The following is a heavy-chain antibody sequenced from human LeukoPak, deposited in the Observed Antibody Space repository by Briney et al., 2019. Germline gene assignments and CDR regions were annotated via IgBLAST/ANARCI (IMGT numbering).Heavy chain of an antibody. V-gene: IGHV3-23*01. CDR1: GFTFSSYA. Sequence: GGSLRLSCAASGFTFSSYAMSWVRQAPGKGLEWISAISGSGGSTYYADSVKGRFTISRDNSKNTLYLQMNSLRAEDTAVYYCAKTDGDYSALRGYFDYWGQGTLVTVSS. D-gene: IGHD4-17*01. CDR2: ISGSGGST. CDR3: AKTDGDYSALRGYFDY. J-gene: IGHJ4*02.